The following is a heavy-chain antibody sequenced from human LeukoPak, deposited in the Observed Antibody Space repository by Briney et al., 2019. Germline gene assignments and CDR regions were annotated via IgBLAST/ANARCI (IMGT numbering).Heavy chain of an antibody. CDR1: GFAFPTYA. CDR2: IRVSDGAR. Sequence: PSGGSLRLSCVASGFAFPTYAMMWVRQVPGKGLEWVSSIRVSDGARFYADSVKGRFTMSRDNPKNTLFLQMNSLRPEDTAVYYCAKGGPTGSNYFDFWGQGSLVTVSS. V-gene: IGHV3-23*01. CDR3: AKGGPTGSNYFDF. D-gene: IGHD1-26*01. J-gene: IGHJ4*02.